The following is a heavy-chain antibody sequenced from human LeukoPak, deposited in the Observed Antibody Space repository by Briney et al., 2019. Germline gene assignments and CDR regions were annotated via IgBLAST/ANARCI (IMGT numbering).Heavy chain of an antibody. D-gene: IGHD6-19*01. Sequence: PSETLSLTFTVSGGSISTYYWYWIRQPPGKGLEWIGYIYYSGRTNYNPSLKSRVTMSVDTSKNQFSLKLSSVTAADTAVYCCTRGTDITVAGNYWGQGTLVTVSS. CDR3: TRGTDITVAGNY. V-gene: IGHV4-59*08. J-gene: IGHJ4*02. CDR2: IYYSGRT. CDR1: GGSISTYY.